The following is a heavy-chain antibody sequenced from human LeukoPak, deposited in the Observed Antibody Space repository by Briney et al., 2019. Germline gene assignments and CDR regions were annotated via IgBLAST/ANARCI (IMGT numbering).Heavy chain of an antibody. J-gene: IGHJ4*02. CDR2: ISYDGSNK. V-gene: IGHV3-30*18. CDR1: GFTFSSHG. CDR3: AKDVSSSWQYDY. D-gene: IGHD6-13*01. Sequence: PGRSLRLSCAASGFTFSSHGMHWVRQAPGKGLERVAVISYDGSNKYYADSVKGRFTISRDNSKNTLYLQMNSLRAEDTAVYYCAKDVSSSWQYDYWGQGTLVTVSS.